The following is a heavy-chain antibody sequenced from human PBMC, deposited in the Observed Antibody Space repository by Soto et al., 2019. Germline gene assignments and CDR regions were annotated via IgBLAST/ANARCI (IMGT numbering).Heavy chain of an antibody. V-gene: IGHV3-48*02. CDR1: GFTFSSYS. D-gene: IGHD3-22*01. Sequence: EVQLVESGGGLVQPGGSLRLSCAASGFTFSSYSMNWVRQAPGKGLEWVSYISSSSSTIYYADSVKGRFTISRDNAKNSLYLQMNSLRDEDTAVYYCERDRDSSGYYTYYFDYWGQGTLVTVSS. J-gene: IGHJ4*02. CDR2: ISSSSSTI. CDR3: ERDRDSSGYYTYYFDY.